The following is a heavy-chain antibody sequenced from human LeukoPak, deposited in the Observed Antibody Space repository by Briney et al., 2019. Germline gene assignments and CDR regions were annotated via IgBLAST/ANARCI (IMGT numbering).Heavy chain of an antibody. Sequence: GGSLRLSCAASGFTFSSYWMSWVRQAPGKGLEWVANIKQDGSEKYYVDSVKGRFTISRDNAKNSLYLQMNSLRAEDTAVYYCASSESLVGYNYGVGNYGGRGPRVTVPS. J-gene: IGHJ4*02. D-gene: IGHD5-24*01. CDR2: IKQDGSEK. V-gene: IGHV3-7*01. CDR1: GFTFSSYW. CDR3: ASSESLVGYNYGVGNY.